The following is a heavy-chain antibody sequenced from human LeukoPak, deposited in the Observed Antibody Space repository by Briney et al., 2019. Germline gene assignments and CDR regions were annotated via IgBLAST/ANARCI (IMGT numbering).Heavy chain of an antibody. CDR3: ARGVVAAYRYYYYYHMDV. CDR2: ISGGGTTI. D-gene: IGHD2-15*01. V-gene: IGHV3-48*04. CDR1: GFTFSSYS. J-gene: IGHJ6*03. Sequence: GGSLRLSCAASGFTFSSYSMNWVRQAPGKGLEWVSYISGGGTTIYYADSVKGRFTISRDNAKNSLYLQMNSLRAEDTAVYYCARGVVAAYRYYYYYHMDVWGKGTTVTVSS.